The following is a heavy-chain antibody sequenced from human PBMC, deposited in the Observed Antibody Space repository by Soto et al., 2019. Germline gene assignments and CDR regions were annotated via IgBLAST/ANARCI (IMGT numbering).Heavy chain of an antibody. CDR1: GFTFSSYG. D-gene: IGHD1-20*01. J-gene: IGHJ6*02. CDR3: AKDRYFTSHVDYYYGMDV. V-gene: IGHV3-30*18. Sequence: SLRLSCAASGFTFSSYGMHWVRQAPGKGLEWVAVISYDGSNKYYADSVKGRFTISRDNSKNTLYLQMNSLRAEDTAVYYCAKDRYFTSHVDYYYGMDVWGQGTTVTVSS. CDR2: ISYDGSNK.